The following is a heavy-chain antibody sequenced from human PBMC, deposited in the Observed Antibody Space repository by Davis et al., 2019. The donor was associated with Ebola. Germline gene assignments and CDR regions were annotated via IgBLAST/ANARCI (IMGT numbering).Heavy chain of an antibody. J-gene: IGHJ4*02. Sequence: GESLKISCAASGFTFSSYSMNWVRQAPGKGLEWVSAIDGGGDATYYTASVKGRFTISRDNSKNTLFLQMNSLRAEDTAVYYCAKDWGYMVRGVMIDYWGQGNLVTVSS. CDR1: GFTFSSYS. CDR2: IDGGGDAT. D-gene: IGHD3-10*01. CDR3: AKDWGYMVRGVMIDY. V-gene: IGHV3-23*01.